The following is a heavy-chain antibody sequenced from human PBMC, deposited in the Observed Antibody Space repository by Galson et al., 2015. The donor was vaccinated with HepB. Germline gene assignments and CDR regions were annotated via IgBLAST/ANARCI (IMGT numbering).Heavy chain of an antibody. D-gene: IGHD2-21*02. V-gene: IGHV3-30*04. J-gene: IGHJ4*02. CDR1: GFTFSGYT. CDR3: ARDACAGDRSQHY. CDR2: ISDNGGNI. Sequence: SLRLSCAASGFTFSGYTMNWVRQAPGKGLEWVAVISDNGGNIYYADSVKGRFTISRDNSKNTLYLQMNSLRAEDTALYYCARDACAGDRSQHYWGRGTLFTVSS.